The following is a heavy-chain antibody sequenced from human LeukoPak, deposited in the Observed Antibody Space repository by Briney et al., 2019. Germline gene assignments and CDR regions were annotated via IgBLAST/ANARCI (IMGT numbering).Heavy chain of an antibody. V-gene: IGHV3-23*01. CDR2: ISGSGGCT. J-gene: IGHJ4*02. Sequence: GSLRLPFKASGLPFVSYGMSWVGQVQGKGLEWVPTISGSGGCTFYADSVRGRFTTSRDNSRSTLYLQMNSLRAEDTATYYCSPPRGDSSGYYYVYWGQGTLVTVSS. CDR1: GLPFVSYG. D-gene: IGHD3-22*01. CDR3: SPPRGDSSGYYYVY.